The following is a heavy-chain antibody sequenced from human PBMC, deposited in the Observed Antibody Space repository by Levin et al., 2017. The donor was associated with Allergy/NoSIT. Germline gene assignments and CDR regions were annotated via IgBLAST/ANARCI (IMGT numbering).Heavy chain of an antibody. CDR1: GFTFSSYG. Sequence: PGGSLRLSCAASGFTFSSYGMHWVRQAPGKGLEWVAVIWYDGSNKYYADSVKGRFTISRDNSKNTLYLQMNSLRAEDTAVYYCARGYCSGGSCYGIYYYMDVWGKGTTVTVSS. V-gene: IGHV3-33*01. CDR3: ARGYCSGGSCYGIYYYMDV. D-gene: IGHD2-15*01. CDR2: IWYDGSNK. J-gene: IGHJ6*03.